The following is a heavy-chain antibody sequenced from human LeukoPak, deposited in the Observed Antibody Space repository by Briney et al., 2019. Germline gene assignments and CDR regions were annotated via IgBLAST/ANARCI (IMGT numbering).Heavy chain of an antibody. J-gene: IGHJ5*02. CDR3: ARARYCSGGSCYSDRDNWFDP. CDR2: IYSGGST. Sequence: GGSLRLSCAASGFTFSSYSMNWVRQAPGKGLEWVSVIYSGGSTYYADSVKGRFTISRDNSKNTLYLQMNSLRAEDTAVYYCARARYCSGGSCYSDRDNWFDPWGQGTLVTVSS. V-gene: IGHV3-66*01. CDR1: GFTFSSYS. D-gene: IGHD2-15*01.